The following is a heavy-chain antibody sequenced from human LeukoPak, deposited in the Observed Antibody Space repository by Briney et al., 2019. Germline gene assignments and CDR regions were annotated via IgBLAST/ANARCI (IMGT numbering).Heavy chain of an antibody. CDR2: IYHSGST. CDR1: GGSISSSSYY. V-gene: IGHV4-39*07. J-gene: IGHJ4*02. CDR3: ARVVSLVTHVVYYDSSGYTYYFDY. Sequence: KPSETLSLTCTVSGGSISSSSYYWGWIRQPPGKGLEWIGSIYHSGSTYYNPSLKSRVTISVDTSKNQFSLKLSSVTAADTAVYYCARVVSLVTHVVYYDSSGYTYYFDYWGQGTLVTVSS. D-gene: IGHD3-22*01.